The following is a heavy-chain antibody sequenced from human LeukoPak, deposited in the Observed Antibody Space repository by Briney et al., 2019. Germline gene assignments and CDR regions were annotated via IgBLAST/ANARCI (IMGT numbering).Heavy chain of an antibody. D-gene: IGHD2-8*02. CDR3: ARDQVECTGGTCQSRVGFDF. V-gene: IGHV4-31*03. J-gene: IGHJ4*02. CDR1: GDSISNGVKY. Sequence: SETLSLTCTVSGDSISNGVKYWSWIRQHPGRGLEWIGYIYHSGRSYYNPSLKSRITMSVYTSKNQFSLNLSSVTAADTAVYYCARDQVECTGGTCQSRVGFDFWGQGTLVTVSS. CDR2: IYHSGRS.